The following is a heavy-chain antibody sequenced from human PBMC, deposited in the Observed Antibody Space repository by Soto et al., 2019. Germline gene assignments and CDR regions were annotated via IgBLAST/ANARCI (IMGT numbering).Heavy chain of an antibody. J-gene: IGHJ4*02. Sequence: EVQLVESGGGLVQPGGSLRLSCAASGFTFSSYSMNWVRQAPGKGLEWVSYISRSSSTIYYADSVKGRLTNSRDNAKNSLYLQMNSLRDEDTAVYYCARDVGYYYDSSGYYRFDYWGQGTLVTVSS. V-gene: IGHV3-48*02. CDR3: ARDVGYYYDSSGYYRFDY. D-gene: IGHD3-22*01. CDR2: ISRSSSTI. CDR1: GFTFSSYS.